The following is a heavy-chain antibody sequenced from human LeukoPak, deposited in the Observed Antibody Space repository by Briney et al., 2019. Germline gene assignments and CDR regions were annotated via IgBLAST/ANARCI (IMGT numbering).Heavy chain of an antibody. J-gene: IGHJ6*01. Sequence: SQTQAATCTVSGGSISSGGYYWSWIRQHPGKGLEWIGYIYYSGSTYYNPSLKSRVTISVDTSKNQFSLKLSSVTAADTAVYYCARDPSLAVAGTDDYYYYGIAVARQATTVTVSS. CDR2: IYYSGST. CDR3: ARDPSLAVAGTDDYYYYGIAV. CDR1: GGSISSGGYY. D-gene: IGHD6-19*01. V-gene: IGHV4-31*03.